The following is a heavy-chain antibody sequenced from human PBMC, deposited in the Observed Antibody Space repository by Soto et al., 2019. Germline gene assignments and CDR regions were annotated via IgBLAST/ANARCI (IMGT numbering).Heavy chain of an antibody. Sequence: GGSLRLSCAASGFTFSSYSMNWVRQAPGKGLEWVSYISSSSSTIYYADSVKGRFTISRDNAKNSLYLQMNSLRAEDTAVYYCARDLNYDFWSGYRHYYYMDVWGKGTTVTVSS. CDR3: ARDLNYDFWSGYRHYYYMDV. D-gene: IGHD3-3*01. CDR1: GFTFSSYS. CDR2: ISSSSSTI. V-gene: IGHV3-48*01. J-gene: IGHJ6*03.